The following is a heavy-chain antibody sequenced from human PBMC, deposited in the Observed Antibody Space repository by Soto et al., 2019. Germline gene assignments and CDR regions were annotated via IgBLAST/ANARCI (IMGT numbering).Heavy chain of an antibody. CDR3: AREGGESSDGLYYFDS. J-gene: IGHJ4*02. D-gene: IGHD3-16*01. V-gene: IGHV4-30-4*01. Sequence: QVQLQESGPGLVKPSQTLSLTCTVSGGSTSSDNYWSWIRQPPGKGLEWIGHICYSGNTDYNPSLKSRLAISIDTSKNQFSLKLSSVTAADTAVYFCAREGGESSDGLYYFDSWGQGALVTVSS. CDR2: ICYSGNT. CDR1: GGSTSSDNY.